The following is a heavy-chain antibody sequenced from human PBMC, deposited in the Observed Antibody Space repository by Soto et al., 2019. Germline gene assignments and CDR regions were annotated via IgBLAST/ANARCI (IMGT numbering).Heavy chain of an antibody. CDR3: AARVGGIGWHWLDL. J-gene: IGHJ4*02. CDR2: IVLGNGNT. V-gene: IGHV1-58*01. Sequence: QMHLVQSGPEVKKPGTSVKVSCKASGFTFRSSAVQWVRQVRGQRLEWMGWIVLGNGNTNYAQNFQDRVTITRDMSTSTAYMEVRSLGYEDTAVYYCAARVGGIGWHWLDLWGQGTLVTVSP. CDR1: GFTFRSSA. D-gene: IGHD6-19*01.